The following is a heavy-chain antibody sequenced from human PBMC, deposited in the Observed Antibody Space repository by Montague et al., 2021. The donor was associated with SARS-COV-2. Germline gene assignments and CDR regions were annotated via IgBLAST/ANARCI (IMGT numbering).Heavy chain of an antibody. CDR3: ARGKYTSSWYGWHSCFDP. D-gene: IGHD6-13*01. CDR1: GGSFSGYY. Sequence: SETLSLTCAVYGGSFSGYYWNWIRQPPGKGLEWIGEINHSGSTNYNPSLKSRVTLSVDTSENQFSLKLSSVTAADTAVYYCARGKYTSSWYGWHSCFDPWGQGNLVTVSS. J-gene: IGHJ5*01. CDR2: INHSGST. V-gene: IGHV4-34*01.